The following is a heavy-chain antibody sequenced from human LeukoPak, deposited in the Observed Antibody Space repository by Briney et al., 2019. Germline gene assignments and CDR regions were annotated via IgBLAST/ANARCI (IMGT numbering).Heavy chain of an antibody. CDR2: ISYDGSNK. V-gene: IGHV3-30-3*01. CDR1: GFTFSSYA. J-gene: IGHJ4*02. CDR3: ARDYGGITDY. D-gene: IGHD4-23*01. Sequence: GGSLRLSCAASGFTFSSYAMHWVRQAPGKGLEWVAVISYDGSNKYYADSVKGRFTISRDNSKNTLYLQMNSLRAEDTAVYYCARDYGGITDYWGQGTLVTVSS.